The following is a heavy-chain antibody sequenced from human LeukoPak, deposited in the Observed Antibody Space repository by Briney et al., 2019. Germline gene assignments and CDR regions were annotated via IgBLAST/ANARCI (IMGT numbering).Heavy chain of an antibody. V-gene: IGHV3-21*01. CDR3: ARADILTGYYDY. Sequence: PGGSLRLSCAASGFTFSNYNMNWVRQAPGKGLEWVSSISSRSSYIYSADSVKGRFTISRDNAKNSLYLEMNSLRGEDTAVYFCARADILTGYYDYWGQGTLVTVSS. D-gene: IGHD3-9*01. CDR1: GFTFSNYN. J-gene: IGHJ4*02. CDR2: ISSRSSYI.